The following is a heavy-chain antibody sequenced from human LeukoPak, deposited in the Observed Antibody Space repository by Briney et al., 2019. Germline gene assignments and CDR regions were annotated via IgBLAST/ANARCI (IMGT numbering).Heavy chain of an antibody. CDR1: GFTFSSYA. J-gene: IGHJ4*02. CDR3: AKPGGDDSSGYYWNYFDY. CDR2: ISGSGGST. D-gene: IGHD3-22*01. Sequence: PGGSLRLSCAASGFTFSSYAMSWVRQAPGKGLEWVSAISGSGGSTYYADSVKGRFTISRDNSKNTLYLQMNSLRPEDTAVYYCAKPGGDDSSGYYWNYFDYWGQGTLVTVSS. V-gene: IGHV3-23*01.